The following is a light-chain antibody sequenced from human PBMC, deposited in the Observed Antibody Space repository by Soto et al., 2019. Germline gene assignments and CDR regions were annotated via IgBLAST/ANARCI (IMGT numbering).Light chain of an antibody. V-gene: IGKV3-11*01. Sequence: EIVLTQSPATLSLSPGERATLSCRASQSVSSYLAWYQQKPGQAPRLLIYDASNRATGIPARFSVSGSGTDFSLTISSLEPEYFAVYYCQQRSNWPLTFGGGTNVEIK. J-gene: IGKJ4*01. CDR1: QSVSSY. CDR2: DAS. CDR3: QQRSNWPLT.